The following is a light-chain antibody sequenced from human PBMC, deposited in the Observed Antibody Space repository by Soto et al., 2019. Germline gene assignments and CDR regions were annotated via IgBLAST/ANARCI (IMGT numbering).Light chain of an antibody. Sequence: EIVMTQSPATLSVSPGDRATLSCRASQSISANLARYQQRPSQTPRLLISGSSTRAGGVPAKFSGSGSGTEFTLTISSLQSEDFAVYYCQLYNNWPRTFGQGTKVDI. CDR1: QSISAN. J-gene: IGKJ1*01. CDR2: GSS. CDR3: QLYNNWPRT. V-gene: IGKV3-15*01.